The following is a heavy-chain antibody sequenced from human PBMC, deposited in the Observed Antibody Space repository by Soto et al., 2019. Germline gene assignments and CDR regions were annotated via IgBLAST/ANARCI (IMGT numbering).Heavy chain of an antibody. CDR3: ARLYDYESSGYYVDY. Sequence: SWTLSLTCAVSGGSISSGGYSWSLIRQPPGKGLEWIGYIYHSGSAYYNPSLKSRVTISVDRSKNQFSLKLISVTAADTAVYYCARLYDYESSGYYVDYWGQGTLVTVSS. V-gene: IGHV4-30-2*01. D-gene: IGHD3-22*01. CDR2: IYHSGSA. J-gene: IGHJ4*02. CDR1: GGSISSGGYS.